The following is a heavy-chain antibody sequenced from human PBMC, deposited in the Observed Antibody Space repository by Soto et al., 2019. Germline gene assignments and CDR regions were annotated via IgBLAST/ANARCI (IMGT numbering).Heavy chain of an antibody. CDR1: GFTFSSYW. CDR2: INSDGSST. J-gene: IGHJ4*02. D-gene: IGHD6-19*01. CDR3: ARDPSGSYPIFDY. V-gene: IGHV3-74*01. Sequence: EVQLVESGGGLVQPGGSLRLSCAASGFTFSSYWMHWVRQAPGKGLVWVSRINSDGSSTSYADSVKGRFTISRDNAKNTLYLQMNSLRVEDTAVYYCARDPSGSYPIFDYWGQGILVSVSP.